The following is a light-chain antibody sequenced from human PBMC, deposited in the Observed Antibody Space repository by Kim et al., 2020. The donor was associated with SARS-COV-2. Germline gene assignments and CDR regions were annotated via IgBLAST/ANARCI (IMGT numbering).Light chain of an antibody. Sequence: DIQMTQSPSALSASVGDRVTITCRASQSVNTWLAWYRQRPGKAPELLISQASVLQSGVSSKFSGSGSGTEFTLTIDSLQPDDCATYYCQQYNFYRCTFGQGSKLEIK. CDR2: QAS. V-gene: IGKV1-5*03. CDR3: QQYNFYRCT. J-gene: IGKJ2*02. CDR1: QSVNTW.